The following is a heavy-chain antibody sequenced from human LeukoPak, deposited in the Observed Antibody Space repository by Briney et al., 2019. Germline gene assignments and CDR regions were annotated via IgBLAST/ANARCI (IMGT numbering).Heavy chain of an antibody. J-gene: IGHJ5*02. Sequence: SVKVSCKASGGTFSSYAISWVRQAPGQGLEWKGGIIPIFGTANYAQKFQGRVTITADESTSTAYMELSSLRSEDTAVYYCAREEVYCSSTSCYLPWGQGTLVTVSS. CDR3: AREEVYCSSTSCYLP. D-gene: IGHD2-2*01. CDR2: IIPIFGTA. CDR1: GGTFSSYA. V-gene: IGHV1-69*13.